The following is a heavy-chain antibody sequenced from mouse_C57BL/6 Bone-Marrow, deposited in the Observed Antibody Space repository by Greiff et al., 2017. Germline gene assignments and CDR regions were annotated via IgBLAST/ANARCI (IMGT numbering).Heavy chain of an antibody. CDR2: ISYDGSN. D-gene: IGHD2-3*01. CDR3: ARDDGYYSPWFAY. Sequence: VQLKESGPGLVKPSQSLSLTCSVTGYSITSCYYWNWIRQFPGNKLEWMGYISYDGSNNYNPSLKNRISITRYTSKNQFFLKLNSVTTEDTATYYCARDDGYYSPWFAYWGQGTLVTVSA. J-gene: IGHJ3*01. V-gene: IGHV3-6*01. CDR1: GYSITSCYY.